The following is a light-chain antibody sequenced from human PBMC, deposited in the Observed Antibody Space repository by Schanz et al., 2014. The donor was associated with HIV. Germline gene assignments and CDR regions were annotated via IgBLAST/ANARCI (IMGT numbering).Light chain of an antibody. CDR3: QQYSSSPRT. J-gene: IGKJ1*01. Sequence: EIVLPQSPGTLSLSPGERASLSCRASHIVNNRYFAWYKQEHGQPPRLLIYGASIRATGVPDRFSGSGSGTDFTLTISRLEPEDFAVYYCQQYSSSPRTFGQGTKVEI. CDR1: HIVNNRY. V-gene: IGKV3-20*01. CDR2: GAS.